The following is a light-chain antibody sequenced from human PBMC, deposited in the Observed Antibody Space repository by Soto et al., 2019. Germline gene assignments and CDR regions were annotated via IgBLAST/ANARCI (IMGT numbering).Light chain of an antibody. J-gene: IGLJ7*01. CDR2: EVS. Sequence: QPALTQPASVSGSPGQSITISCTGTSSDVGSYKLVSWYQQHPGKAPKLMISEVSKRPSGISDRFSGSKSGSTAALTISGRQAEDEADYYCCSYAGTSTHTVFGGGTQLTVL. CDR1: SSDVGSYKL. V-gene: IGLV2-23*02. CDR3: CSYAGTSTHTV.